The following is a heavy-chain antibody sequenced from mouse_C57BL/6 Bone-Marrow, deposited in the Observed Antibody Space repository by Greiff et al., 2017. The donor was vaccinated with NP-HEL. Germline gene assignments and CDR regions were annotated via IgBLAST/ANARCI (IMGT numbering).Heavy chain of an antibody. CDR1: GFTFSSYG. Sequence: EVQRVESGGDLVKPGGSLKLSCAASGFTFSSYGMSWVRQTPDKRLEWVATISSGGSYTYYPDSVKGRFTISRDNAKNTLYLQMSSLKSEDTAMYYCARQGGLFGAYWGQGTLVTVSA. CDR3: ARQGGLFGAY. D-gene: IGHD1-1*01. V-gene: IGHV5-6*01. J-gene: IGHJ3*01. CDR2: ISSGGSYT.